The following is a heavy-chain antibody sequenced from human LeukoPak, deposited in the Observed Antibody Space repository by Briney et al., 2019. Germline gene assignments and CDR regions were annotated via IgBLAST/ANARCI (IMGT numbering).Heavy chain of an antibody. Sequence: GGSLRLSCAASGFTFSSYSMNWVRQAPGKGLEWVSYISSSSSTIYYADSVKGRFTISRDNAKNSLYLQMNSLRDEDTAVYYCARDFSEPTTLIRWFDPWGQGTLVTVSS. J-gene: IGHJ5*02. V-gene: IGHV3-48*02. CDR3: ARDFSEPTTLIRWFDP. CDR1: GFTFSSYS. D-gene: IGHD4-11*01. CDR2: ISSSSSTI.